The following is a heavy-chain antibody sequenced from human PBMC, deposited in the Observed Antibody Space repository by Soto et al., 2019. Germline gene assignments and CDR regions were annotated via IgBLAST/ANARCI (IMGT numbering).Heavy chain of an antibody. D-gene: IGHD2-15*01. CDR1: GGTFSSYT. J-gene: IGHJ4*02. V-gene: IGHV1-69*04. Sequence: SVKVSCKASGGTFSSYTISWVRQAPGQGLEWMGRIIPILGIANYAQKFQGRVTITVDKSTSTAYMELGSLRSEDTAVYYCARDQGTMGYCSGGSCSGPFWGQGTLVTVSS. CDR2: IIPILGIA. CDR3: ARDQGTMGYCSGGSCSGPF.